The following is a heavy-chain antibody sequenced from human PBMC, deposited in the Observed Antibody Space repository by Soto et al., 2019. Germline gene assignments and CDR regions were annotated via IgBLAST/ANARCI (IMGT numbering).Heavy chain of an antibody. D-gene: IGHD5-12*01. CDR1: GFNFISYA. CDR2: ITGRGGAT. CDR3: AKDHYGGGMGRHGDGGYDFDS. J-gene: IGHJ5*01. V-gene: IGHV3-23*01. Sequence: EVQLLESGGGLVQPGGSLRLSCAASGFNFISYAMNWVRQAPGKGLEWVSSITGRGGATYYADSLKGRFTISRDNSKNTLYLQMASLRVEDTALYCCAKDHYGGGMGRHGDGGYDFDSWGQGTLVTVSS.